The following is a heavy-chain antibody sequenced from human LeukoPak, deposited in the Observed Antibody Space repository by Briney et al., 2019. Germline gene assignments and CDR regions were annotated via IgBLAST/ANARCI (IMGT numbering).Heavy chain of an antibody. J-gene: IGHJ6*03. CDR3: ARVSESQDSSGYYLYYYYYYMDV. CDR1: GFTFSSYW. Sequence: PGGSLRLSCAASGFTFSSYWMHWVRQAPGKGLVWVSRINSDGSSTSYADSVKGRFTISRDNAKNTLYLQMNSLRAEDTAVYYCARVSESQDSSGYYLYYYYYYMDVWGKGTTVTVSS. V-gene: IGHV3-74*01. D-gene: IGHD3-22*01. CDR2: INSDGSST.